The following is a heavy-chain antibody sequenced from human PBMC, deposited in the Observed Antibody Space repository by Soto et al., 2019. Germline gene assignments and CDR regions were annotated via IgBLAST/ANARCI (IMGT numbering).Heavy chain of an antibody. V-gene: IGHV4-30-2*01. J-gene: IGHJ5*02. CDR3: ARDQLEGNWFDP. D-gene: IGHD1-1*01. CDR1: GGTISSGGFS. CDR2: IYHSGST. Sequence: SETLSLTCAVAGGTISSGGFSWNWIRQPLGKGLERFGYIYHSGSTYYNPSLKSRGTISVDKFKNQFSLKLTSVTAADTAVYYCARDQLEGNWFDPWGQGTLVTVSS.